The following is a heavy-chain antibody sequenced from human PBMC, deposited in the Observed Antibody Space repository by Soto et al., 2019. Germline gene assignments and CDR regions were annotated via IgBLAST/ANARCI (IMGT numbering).Heavy chain of an antibody. V-gene: IGHV4-59*08. CDR3: ARHDCSGGSCRGYNWFDP. CDR1: GGSISSYY. D-gene: IGHD2-15*01. Sequence: SETLSLTCNVSGGSISSYYWSWIRQPPGKGLEWIGYIYYSGSTNYNPSLKSRVTISVDTSKNQFSLKLSSVTAADTAVYYCARHDCSGGSCRGYNWFDPWGQGTLVTVSS. CDR2: IYYSGST. J-gene: IGHJ5*02.